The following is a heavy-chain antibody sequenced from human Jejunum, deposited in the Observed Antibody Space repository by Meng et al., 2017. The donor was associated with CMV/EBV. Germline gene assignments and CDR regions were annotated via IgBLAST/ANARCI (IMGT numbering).Heavy chain of an antibody. D-gene: IGHD6-6*01. CDR3: VRQDSRSWDFDH. J-gene: IGHJ4*02. Sequence: CRASGYTFIVYYIPWVRQAPGQGLEWMGWINSDSGDTNYAQKFQAWVTMTRDTSITTAYMELRRLGYDDTAVYYCVRQDSRSWDFDHWGQGTLVTVSS. CDR1: GYTFIVYY. CDR2: INSDSGDT. V-gene: IGHV1-2*04.